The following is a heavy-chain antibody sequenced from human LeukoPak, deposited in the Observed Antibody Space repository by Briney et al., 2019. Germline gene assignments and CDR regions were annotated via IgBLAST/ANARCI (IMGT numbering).Heavy chain of an antibody. Sequence: PGRSLRLSCAASGFTFSIYVMHCVREAPGKGLERGADISYDGVNKYYADSVKSRFTISRDNSTSTLYIQMNSLRAGNTALYISAKAPVTTCSSAYCYRFDYWSQGTLVTVSS. CDR2: ISYDGVNK. CDR1: GFTFSIYV. J-gene: IGHJ4*02. V-gene: IGHV3-30*04. CDR3: AKAPVTTCSSAYCYRFDY. D-gene: IGHD2-21*01.